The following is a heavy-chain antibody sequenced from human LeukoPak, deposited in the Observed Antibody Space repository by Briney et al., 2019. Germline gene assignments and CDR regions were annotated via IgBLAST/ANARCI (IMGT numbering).Heavy chain of an antibody. Sequence: ASVKVSCKASGYTFTSYYMDWVRQAPEQGLEWMGIINPSGGSTSYAQKFQGRVTMTRDTSTSTVYMELSSLRSEDTAVYYCARDNLYDFWSGYYGGGSDYWGQGTLVTVSS. CDR3: ARDNLYDFWSGYYGGGSDY. J-gene: IGHJ4*02. D-gene: IGHD3-3*01. CDR1: GYTFTSYY. CDR2: INPSGGST. V-gene: IGHV1-46*01.